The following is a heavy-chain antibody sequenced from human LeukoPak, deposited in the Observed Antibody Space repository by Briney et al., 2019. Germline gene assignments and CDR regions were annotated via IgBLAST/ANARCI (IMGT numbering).Heavy chain of an antibody. Sequence: GGSLRLSCAASEFTFSSYAMSWVRQAPGKGLEWVSSISGSGGSTKYADSVKGRFTISRDNSKNTLFLQMNSLRAEDTAVYYCAKTLTDYTTSWYPVGDWGQGTLVTVSS. D-gene: IGHD6-13*01. CDR1: EFTFSSYA. J-gene: IGHJ4*02. CDR2: ISGSGGST. CDR3: AKTLTDYTTSWYPVGD. V-gene: IGHV3-23*01.